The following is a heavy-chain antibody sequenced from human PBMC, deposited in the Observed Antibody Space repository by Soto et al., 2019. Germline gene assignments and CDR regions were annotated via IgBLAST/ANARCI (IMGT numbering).Heavy chain of an antibody. CDR3: AKEQLERHFGFDY. D-gene: IGHD1-1*01. CDR2: ISNSDDGT. Sequence: EVEVLESGGGLVQPGGSLRLSCAASGFTFTSYALSWVRQAPEKGLEWVSGISNSDDGTYYADSVKGRFTISRDNVKSTLYLQMNSLRVEDTAIYYCAKEQLERHFGFDYWGQGALVTVSS. V-gene: IGHV3-23*01. J-gene: IGHJ4*02. CDR1: GFTFTSYA.